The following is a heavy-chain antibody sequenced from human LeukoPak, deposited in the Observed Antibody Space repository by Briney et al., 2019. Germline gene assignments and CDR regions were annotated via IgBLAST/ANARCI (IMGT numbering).Heavy chain of an antibody. J-gene: IGHJ4*02. Sequence: ASVKVSCKASGYTFTSYGISWVRQAPGQGLEWMGWINPNSGGTNYAQKFQGRVTMTRDTSISTAYMELSRLRSDDTAVYYCASWYDILTGYYSWGQGTLVTVSS. CDR2: INPNSGGT. CDR1: GYTFTSYG. CDR3: ASWYDILTGYYS. D-gene: IGHD3-9*01. V-gene: IGHV1-2*02.